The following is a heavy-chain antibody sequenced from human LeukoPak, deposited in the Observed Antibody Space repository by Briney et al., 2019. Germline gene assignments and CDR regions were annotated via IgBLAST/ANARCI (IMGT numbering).Heavy chain of an antibody. J-gene: IGHJ4*02. V-gene: IGHV3-7*03. CDR3: ARDGGATMVRVRDY. CDR2: MSEDGSEK. D-gene: IGHD3-10*01. CDR1: GFTFNSYW. Sequence: GGSLRLSCAASGFTFNSYWMSWVRQAPGKGLEWVADMSEDGSEKNYVESVKGRFTISRDDAKNTLYLQMNSLRAEATAVYYCARDGGATMVRVRDYWGQGTLVTVSS.